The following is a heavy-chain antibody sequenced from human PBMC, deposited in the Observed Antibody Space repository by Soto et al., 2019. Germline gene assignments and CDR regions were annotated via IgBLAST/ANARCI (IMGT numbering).Heavy chain of an antibody. CDR1: GFTFIIYA. D-gene: IGHD5-18*01. Sequence: EVQLLESGGGLVQPGGSLRLSCAASGFTFIIYAMSWVRQAPGKGLEWVAAISGSGGSTYYADSVKGRFTISRDNSKHTLYLRMNILRAEDTAVYYCARIKLWPSPDIWGQGTMVTVSS. J-gene: IGHJ3*02. CDR3: ARIKLWPSPDI. CDR2: ISGSGGST. V-gene: IGHV3-23*01.